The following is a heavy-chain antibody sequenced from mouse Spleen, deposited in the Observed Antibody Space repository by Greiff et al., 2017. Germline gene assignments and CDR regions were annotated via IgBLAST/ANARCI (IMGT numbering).Heavy chain of an antibody. CDR1: GYAFTNYL. V-gene: IGHV1-54*01. CDR3: ARRGSSGPYFDY. CDR2: INPGSGGT. J-gene: IGHJ2*01. Sequence: VKLMESGAELVRPGTSVKVSCKASGYAFTNYLIEWVKQRPGQGLEWIGVINPGSGGTNYNEKFKGKATLTADKSSSTAYMQLSSLTSEDSAVYFCARRGSSGPYFDYWGQGTTLTVSS. D-gene: IGHD3-1*01.